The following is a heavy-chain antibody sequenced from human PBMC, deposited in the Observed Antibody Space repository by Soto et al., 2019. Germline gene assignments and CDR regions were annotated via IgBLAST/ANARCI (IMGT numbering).Heavy chain of an antibody. Sequence: GGSLRLSCAASGFTFSSYWMSWVRQAPGKGLEWVANKKQDGSEKYYVDSVKGRFTISRDNAKNSLYLQMNSLRAEDTAVYYCAREGYGSGSYYDYWCQGTLVTVSS. J-gene: IGHJ4*02. CDR1: GFTFSSYW. CDR2: KKQDGSEK. CDR3: AREGYGSGSYYDY. V-gene: IGHV3-7*01. D-gene: IGHD3-10*01.